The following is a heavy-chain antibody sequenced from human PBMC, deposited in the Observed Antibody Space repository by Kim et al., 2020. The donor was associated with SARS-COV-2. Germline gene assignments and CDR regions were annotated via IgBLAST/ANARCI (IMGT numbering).Heavy chain of an antibody. D-gene: IGHD3-10*01. CDR1: GFTFSNAW. V-gene: IGHV3-15*01. J-gene: IGHJ3*02. Sequence: GGSLRLSCAASGFTFSNAWMSWVRQAPGKGLEWVGRIKSKTDGGTTDYAAPVKGRFTISRDDSKNTLYLQMNSLKTEDTAVYYCTTKGGYYGSGSYSDDAFGIWGQGTMVTVSS. CDR3: TTKGGYYGSGSYSDDAFGI. CDR2: IKSKTDGGTT.